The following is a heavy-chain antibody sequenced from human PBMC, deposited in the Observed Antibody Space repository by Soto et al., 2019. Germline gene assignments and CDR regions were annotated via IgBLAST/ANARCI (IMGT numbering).Heavy chain of an antibody. J-gene: IGHJ4*02. V-gene: IGHV3-21*01. CDR1: GFTFSSYS. CDR3: ARAPYYYDSRGYYAY. CDR2: ISSSSSYI. Sequence: PGGSLRLSCAASGFTFSSYSMNWVRQAPGKGLEWVSSISSSSSYIYYADSVKGRFTISRDSAKNSLYLQMNSLRAEDTAVYFCARAPYYYDSRGYYAYWGQGTLVTVSS. D-gene: IGHD3-22*01.